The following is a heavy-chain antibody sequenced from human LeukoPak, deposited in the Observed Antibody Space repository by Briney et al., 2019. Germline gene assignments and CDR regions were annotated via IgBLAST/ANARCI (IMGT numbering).Heavy chain of an antibody. Sequence: SVKVCFKASRGTFSSYAISWVRQAPGQGLEWVGRIIPIFGTANYAQTFQGRVRITTDEATSTAYMELSSLRSEDTAVYYCARNYYDSSGYYYAHDYWGQGTLVTVS. CDR1: RGTFSSYA. CDR3: ARNYYDSSGYYYAHDY. CDR2: IIPIFGTA. J-gene: IGHJ4*01. V-gene: IGHV1-69*05. D-gene: IGHD3-22*01.